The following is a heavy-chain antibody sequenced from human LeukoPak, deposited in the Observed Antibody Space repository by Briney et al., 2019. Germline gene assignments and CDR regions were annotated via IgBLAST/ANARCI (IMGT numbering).Heavy chain of an antibody. Sequence: GGSLRLSCAASGFTFSSYSMNWVRQAPGKGLEWVSSISSSSYICYADSVKGRFTISRDNAKNSLYLQMNSLRAEDTAVYYCAREKDTAMAYYYYYGMDVWGQGTTVTVSS. D-gene: IGHD5-18*01. CDR3: AREKDTAMAYYYYYGMDV. V-gene: IGHV3-21*01. CDR1: GFTFSSYS. CDR2: ISSSSYI. J-gene: IGHJ6*02.